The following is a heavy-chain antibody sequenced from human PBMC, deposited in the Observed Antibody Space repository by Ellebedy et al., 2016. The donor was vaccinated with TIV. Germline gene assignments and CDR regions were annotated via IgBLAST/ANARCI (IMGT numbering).Heavy chain of an antibody. CDR2: VNPGGGRT. CDR1: GFTFTSYY. D-gene: IGHD1-26*01. V-gene: IGHV1-46*01. CDR3: AREGASAGADYFDY. Sequence: AASVKVSCKASGFTFTSYYIHWVRQAPGQGLEWMGRVNPGGGRTKFAPIFQGRLTITRDTSTSEVYMEVRSLRSDDTAVYYCAREGASAGADYFDYWGQGTLVIVSS. J-gene: IGHJ4*02.